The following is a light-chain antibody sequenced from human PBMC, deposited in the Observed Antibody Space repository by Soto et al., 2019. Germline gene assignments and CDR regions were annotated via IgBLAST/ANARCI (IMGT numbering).Light chain of an antibody. V-gene: IGLV2-14*01. CDR3: SSYTSGSVL. J-gene: IGLJ3*02. CDR2: DVS. Sequence: QSVLTQPASVYGSPGQSITVSCTGTSRDVGNYNFVSWYQQHPGKAPKVIIYDVSNRPSGVSDRFSASKSGNTASLTISGLQTEDEAVYFCSSYTSGSVLFGGGTKVTVL. CDR1: SRDVGNYNF.